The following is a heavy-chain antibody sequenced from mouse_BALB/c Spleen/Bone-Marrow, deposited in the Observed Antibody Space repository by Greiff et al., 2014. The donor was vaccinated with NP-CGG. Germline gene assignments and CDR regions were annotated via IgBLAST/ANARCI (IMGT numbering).Heavy chain of an antibody. J-gene: IGHJ4*01. CDR1: GYRFTDYA. CDR3: ASRGYDVAIDY. V-gene: IGHV1S137*01. D-gene: IGHD2-14*01. Sequence: VKISCKGSGYRFTDYAMHWVKQSHEKSLEWIGVISTYSGNTKYNQKFKRKATMTVDKSSSTAYLELARLTSDVSAIYCCASRGYDVAIDYWGQGTSVTVSS. CDR2: ISTYSGNT.